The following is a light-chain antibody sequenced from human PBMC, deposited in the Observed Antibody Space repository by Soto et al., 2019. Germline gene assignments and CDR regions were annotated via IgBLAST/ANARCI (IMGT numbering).Light chain of an antibody. CDR3: ISYAGSSTWV. Sequence: QSVLTQPPSASGSPGQSVTISCTGTSSDVGAYNYVSWYQQHPGKAPKLMIYDVTKRPSGVPDRFSGSKSGNTASLTVSGLQAEDEADYYCISYAGSSTWVFGGGTKLTVL. J-gene: IGLJ3*02. CDR1: SSDVGAYNY. V-gene: IGLV2-8*01. CDR2: DVT.